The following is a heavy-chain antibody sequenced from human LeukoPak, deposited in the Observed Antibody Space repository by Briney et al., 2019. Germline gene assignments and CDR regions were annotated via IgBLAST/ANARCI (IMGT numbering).Heavy chain of an antibody. V-gene: IGHV4-31*03. CDR3: ARGSRFSGYYHGGFDY. J-gene: IGHJ4*02. D-gene: IGHD3-22*01. CDR1: GGSISSSSYY. CDR2: IYYSGST. Sequence: PSETLSLTCTVSGGSISSSSYYWSWIRQHPGKGLEWIGYIYYSGSTYYNPSLKSRVTISVDTSKNQFSLKLSSVTAADTAVYYCARGSRFSGYYHGGFDYWGQGTLVTVSS.